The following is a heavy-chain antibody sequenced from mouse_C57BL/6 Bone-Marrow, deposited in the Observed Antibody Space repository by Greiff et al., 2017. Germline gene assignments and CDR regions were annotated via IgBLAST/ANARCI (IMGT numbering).Heavy chain of an antibody. D-gene: IGHD1-1*01. Sequence: QVQLQPGAELVKPGASVKMSCKASGYTFTSYWITWVKQRPGQGLEWIGDIYPGSGSTNYNEQFKSKATLTVDTSSRTAYMQLSSLTSEDSAVYYCARSGDYSWFAYWGRGTWVTVSA. J-gene: IGHJ3*01. CDR2: IYPGSGST. CDR1: GYTFTSYW. CDR3: ARSGDYSWFAY. V-gene: IGHV1-55*01.